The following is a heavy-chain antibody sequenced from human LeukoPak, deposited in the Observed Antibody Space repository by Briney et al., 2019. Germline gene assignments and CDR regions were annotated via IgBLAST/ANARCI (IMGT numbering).Heavy chain of an antibody. Sequence: GGSLRLSCAASAFTFSSYELNWVRQAPGKGLEWISYISSSGSIINYADSVKGRFTISRDNAKNSLYLQMTSLRAEDTAVYYCARGATRRSSGAFDIWGQGTMVTVSS. V-gene: IGHV3-48*03. CDR1: AFTFSSYE. D-gene: IGHD6-6*01. CDR3: ARGATRRSSGAFDI. CDR2: ISSSGSII. J-gene: IGHJ3*02.